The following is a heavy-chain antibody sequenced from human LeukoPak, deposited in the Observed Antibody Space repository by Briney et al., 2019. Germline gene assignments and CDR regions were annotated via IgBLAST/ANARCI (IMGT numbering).Heavy chain of an antibody. D-gene: IGHD2-15*01. CDR2: IYYSGST. Sequence: SETLSLTCTVSGGSISSSSYYWGWIRQPPGKGLEWIGSIYYSGSTYYNPSLKSRVTISVDTSKNQFSLKLSSVTAADTAVYYCARGGPYCSGGSCYWYYFDYWGQGTLVTVSS. V-gene: IGHV4-39*07. CDR3: ARGGPYCSGGSCYWYYFDY. CDR1: GGSISSSSYY. J-gene: IGHJ4*02.